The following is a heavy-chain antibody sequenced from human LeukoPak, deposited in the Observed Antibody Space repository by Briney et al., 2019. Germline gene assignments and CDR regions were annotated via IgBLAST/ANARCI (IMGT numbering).Heavy chain of an antibody. V-gene: IGHV3-73*01. CDR1: GFTFSDST. D-gene: IGHD5-12*01. CDR3: TRHNRGGGYDFGD. Sequence: PGGSLRLSCAAFGFTFSDSTMHWVRQASGKGLEWVGRIRSKADSFATTYGASVKGRFIISRDDSKNTAYLQMNSLKTEDTAIYYCTRHNRGGGYDFGDWGQGTLVTVSS. J-gene: IGHJ4*02. CDR2: IRSKADSFAT.